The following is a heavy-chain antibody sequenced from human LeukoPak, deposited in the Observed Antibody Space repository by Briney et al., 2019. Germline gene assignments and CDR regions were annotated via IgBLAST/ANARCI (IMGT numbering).Heavy chain of an antibody. J-gene: IGHJ4*02. CDR1: GGSISSYY. CDR2: IYYSGST. V-gene: IGHV4-59*01. Sequence: PSETLSLTCTVSGGSISSYYWSWIRQPPGKGLEWMGYIYYSGSTNYNPSLKSRVSISVDTSKNKFPLKLSSVTAAGTAVYYCARYVWGSYPTFEDYWGQGTLVTVSS. CDR3: ARYVWGSYPTFEDY. D-gene: IGHD3-16*02.